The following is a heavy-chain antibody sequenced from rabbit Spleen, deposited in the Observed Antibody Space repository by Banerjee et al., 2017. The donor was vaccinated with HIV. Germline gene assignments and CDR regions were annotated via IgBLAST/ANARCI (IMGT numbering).Heavy chain of an antibody. V-gene: IGHV1S29*01. D-gene: IGHD8-1*01. CDR2: INTGDNK. Sequence: QEQLTETGGGLVQPGGSLTLSCKASGVSFSDKDVMCWVRQAPGKGLQYIGFINTGDNKYYASWAKGRFTISSDNAQNTVDLQMNSLTAADTATYFCARDAAGGGLHYDLWGPGTLVTVS. CDR1: GVSFSDKD. J-gene: IGHJ4*01. CDR3: ARDAAGGGLHYDL.